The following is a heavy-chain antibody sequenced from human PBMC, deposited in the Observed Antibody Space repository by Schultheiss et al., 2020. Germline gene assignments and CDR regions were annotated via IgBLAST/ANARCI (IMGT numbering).Heavy chain of an antibody. Sequence: GGSLRLSCAASGFTFSSYWMHWVRQAPGKGLVWVSRINSDGSSTSYADSVKGRFTISRDNAKNTLYLQMNSLRAEDTAVYYCAREPSSGYPYDAFDIWGQGTMVTVSS. D-gene: IGHD3-22*01. V-gene: IGHV3-74*01. CDR2: INSDGSST. CDR3: AREPSSGYPYDAFDI. J-gene: IGHJ3*02. CDR1: GFTFSSYW.